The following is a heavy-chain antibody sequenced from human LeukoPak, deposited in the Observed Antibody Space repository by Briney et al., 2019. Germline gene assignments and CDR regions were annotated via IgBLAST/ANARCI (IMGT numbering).Heavy chain of an antibody. CDR3: ARPELPGWPVFFDF. J-gene: IGHJ4*02. Sequence: GGSLRLSCAASGLTFSNYWMSWVRQAPGKGLEWVANINQDGSEKYYADAVKGRFTISRDNAEKSLYLQMNSLRAEDTAVYYCARPELPGWPVFFDFWGQGTLVTVPS. V-gene: IGHV3-7*01. CDR2: INQDGSEK. D-gene: IGHD3-10*01. CDR1: GLTFSNYW.